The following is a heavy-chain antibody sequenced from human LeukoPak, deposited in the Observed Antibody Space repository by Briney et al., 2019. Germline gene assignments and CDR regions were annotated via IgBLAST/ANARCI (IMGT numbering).Heavy chain of an antibody. J-gene: IGHJ4*02. Sequence: SVKVSCKASGGTFSSYAISWVRQAPGQGLEWKGRIIPIFGTANYAQKFQGRVTITTDESTSTAYMELSSLRSEDTAVYYCARVLAYCGGDCAYFDYWGQGTLVTVSS. CDR1: GGTFSSYA. D-gene: IGHD2-21*02. CDR3: ARVLAYCGGDCAYFDY. V-gene: IGHV1-69*05. CDR2: IIPIFGTA.